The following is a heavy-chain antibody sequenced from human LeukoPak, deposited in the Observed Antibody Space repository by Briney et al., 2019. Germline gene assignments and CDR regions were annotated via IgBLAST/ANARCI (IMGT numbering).Heavy chain of an antibody. CDR3: ARGKYSYGYEAFDY. CDR1: GYTFTSYG. D-gene: IGHD5-18*01. Sequence: ASVKVSCKASGYTFTSYGISWVRQAPGQGLEWMGWISAYNGNTNYAQKLQGRVTMTTDTSTSTAYTELRSLRSDDTAVYYCARGKYSYGYEAFDYWGQGTLVTVSS. V-gene: IGHV1-18*01. J-gene: IGHJ4*02. CDR2: ISAYNGNT.